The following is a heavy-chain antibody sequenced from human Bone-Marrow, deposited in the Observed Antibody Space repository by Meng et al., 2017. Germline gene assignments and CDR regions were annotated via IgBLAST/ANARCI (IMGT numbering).Heavy chain of an antibody. CDR3: ASWIYSCGWQ. CDR2: IYHGGDT. V-gene: IGHV4/OR15-8*02. D-gene: IGHD6-19*01. J-gene: IGHJ4*02. CDR1: GGSISSIDW. Sequence: QVRREEAGPGRGKPSGTLSLTCVVSGGSISSIDWWSWVRQPPGKGLEWIGEIYHGGDTNYNPSLKSRVTIAIDKSKNQFSLKLSSVTAADTAVYYCASWIYSCGWQWGQGALVTVSS.